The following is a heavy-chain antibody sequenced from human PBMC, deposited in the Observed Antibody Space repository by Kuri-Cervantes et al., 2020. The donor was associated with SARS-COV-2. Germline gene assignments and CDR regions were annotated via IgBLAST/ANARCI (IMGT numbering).Heavy chain of an antibody. CDR1: GYTFTNCG. D-gene: IGHD2-21*01. V-gene: IGHV1-18*04. CDR2: ISAYNGVT. CDR3: ARDPCGIDCWRRLDY. J-gene: IGHJ4*02. Sequence: ASVKVSCKASGYTFTNCGINWVRQAPGQGLEWMGWISAYNGVTFFAHNFQGRVTMTVDASTSTAYMELRSLRSDDTAVYYCARDPCGIDCWRRLDYWGQGTLVTVSS.